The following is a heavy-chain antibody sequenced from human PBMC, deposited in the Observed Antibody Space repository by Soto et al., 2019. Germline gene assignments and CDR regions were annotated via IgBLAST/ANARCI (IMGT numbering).Heavy chain of an antibody. D-gene: IGHD3-10*01. V-gene: IGHV1-69*01. Sequence: QVQLVQSGPEVKKPGSSVNVSCKASGGTFRTFAISWVRQAPGQGLEWMGGIIPIFGAPNYARKFRGRFTISADESTRTVYMELSSLTSDDTAVYYCARDLNGSWLSGYGLDVWGQGTTVTISS. CDR3: ARDLNGSWLSGYGLDV. CDR2: IIPIFGAP. CDR1: GGTFRTFA. J-gene: IGHJ6*02.